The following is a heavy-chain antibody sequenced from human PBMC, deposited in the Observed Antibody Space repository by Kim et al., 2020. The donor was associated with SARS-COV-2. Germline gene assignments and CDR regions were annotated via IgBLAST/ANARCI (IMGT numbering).Heavy chain of an antibody. CDR1: GYTFTNYA. D-gene: IGHD3-22*01. V-gene: IGHV1-3*01. CDR3: ARVPLTMMEMIGAFDI. Sequence: ASVKVSCKASGYTFTNYAIHWVRQAPGQRFEWMAWINPANGNAKYSQKFQDRVTLTRDTSANTAYMEMSSLRSEDTALYYCARVPLTMMEMIGAFDIWGQGTVVTVSS. J-gene: IGHJ3*02. CDR2: INPANGNA.